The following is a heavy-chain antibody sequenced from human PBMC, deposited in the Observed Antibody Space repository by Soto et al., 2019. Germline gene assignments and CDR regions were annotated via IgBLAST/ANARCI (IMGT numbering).Heavy chain of an antibody. Sequence: GESLKISCQTSGYNFTNYWITWVRRVPGKGLEWMGRIDPHDSYANYNPSFEGHVTLSVDKSIATASLQWRNLKASDTGIYYCARLDSDTDCCQYFFDYWGQGTLVTVSS. CDR2: IDPHDSYA. J-gene: IGHJ4*02. CDR1: GYNFTNYW. V-gene: IGHV5-10-1*01. CDR3: ARLDSDTDCCQYFFDY. D-gene: IGHD3-22*01.